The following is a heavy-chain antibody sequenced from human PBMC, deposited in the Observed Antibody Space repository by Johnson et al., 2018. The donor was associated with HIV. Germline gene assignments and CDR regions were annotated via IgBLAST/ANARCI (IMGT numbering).Heavy chain of an antibody. Sequence: VQLVESGGGVVRPGGSLRLSCSVSGFTFDDYGISWVRQTPVEGLEWVSYINWNVGSTDFADSVKGRFTISRDIANNSLYLQMNSLRAEDTALYYCAKRGGYCSGGACPHVFDVWGQGTMVTVSS. D-gene: IGHD2-15*01. CDR1: GFTFDDYG. CDR2: INWNVGST. V-gene: IGHV3-20*04. J-gene: IGHJ3*01. CDR3: AKRGGYCSGGACPHVFDV.